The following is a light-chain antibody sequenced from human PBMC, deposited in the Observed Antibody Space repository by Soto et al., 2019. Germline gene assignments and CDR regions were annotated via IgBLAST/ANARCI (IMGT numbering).Light chain of an antibody. CDR3: QQYGSSPPMYT. J-gene: IGKJ2*01. CDR2: GAS. CDR1: QSVSSSY. Sequence: EIVLTQSPGTLSLSPGERATLSCRASQSVSSSYLAWYQQKPGQAPRLLIYGASSRATGIPDRFSGSGSGTDFTLTISRLEPEDFAVYFWQQYGSSPPMYTFGQGTKREIK. V-gene: IGKV3-20*01.